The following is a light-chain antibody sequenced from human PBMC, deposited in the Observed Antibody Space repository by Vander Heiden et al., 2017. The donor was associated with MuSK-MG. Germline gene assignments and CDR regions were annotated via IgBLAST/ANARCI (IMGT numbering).Light chain of an antibody. J-gene: IGKJ4*01. CDR1: QSVASS. Sequence: EIVMTQSPATLSVSLGERATLSCRASQSVASSLDWYQQKPGQAPRLLIYDASNSANGIPDGFSGSGSGTEFTLTSISRQSEDFAVYYWQQDSNLLTFGRGTKVEIK. CDR3: QQDSNLLT. CDR2: DAS. V-gene: IGKV3-15*01.